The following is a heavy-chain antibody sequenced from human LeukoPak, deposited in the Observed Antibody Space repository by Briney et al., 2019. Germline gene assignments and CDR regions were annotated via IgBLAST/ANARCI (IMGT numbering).Heavy chain of an antibody. CDR2: IKQDGSER. Sequence: GGSLRLFYAAARLSVGSGWRGDLGGTPGKKQEWVANIKQDGSERYYVDSVKGRFTISRDNAKNSLYLQMNSLRAEDTAMYYCARDGWGATSYNWFDSWGQGTLVTVSS. D-gene: IGHD1-26*01. V-gene: IGHV3-7*05. CDR3: ARDGWGATSYNWFDS. CDR1: RLSVGSGW. J-gene: IGHJ5*01.